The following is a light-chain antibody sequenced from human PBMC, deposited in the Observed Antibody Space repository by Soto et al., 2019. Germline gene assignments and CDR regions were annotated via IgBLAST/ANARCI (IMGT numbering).Light chain of an antibody. CDR2: AAS. J-gene: IGKJ3*01. V-gene: IGKV1-39*01. CDR1: QRIGTS. CDR3: QQSYSTSLIT. Sequence: IQMTQSPASLSAPVGDRVTITCRASQRIGTSLNWYQQKPGKAPNLLISAASCLQSGVHPRFSGSVSGTDFTLTISCLQPEDFATYYCQQSYSTSLITFGPGNTVYIK.